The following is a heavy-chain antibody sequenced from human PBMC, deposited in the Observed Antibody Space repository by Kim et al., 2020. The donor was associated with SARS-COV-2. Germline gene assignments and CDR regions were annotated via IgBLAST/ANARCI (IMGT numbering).Heavy chain of an antibody. CDR3: AREGLFRYNSRNYWGLYDS. CDR1: GFTFKSYS. J-gene: IGHJ4*02. Sequence: GGSLRLSCAASGFTFKSYSMNWVRQAPGKGLEWVSSVSGDSKIIYYADSVKGRFTISRDNAGNLSFLQMNSLRADDTAVYFCAREGLFRYNSRNYWGLYDSWGQGTLLTVSS. V-gene: IGHV3-21*06. D-gene: IGHD3-10*01. CDR2: VSGDSKII.